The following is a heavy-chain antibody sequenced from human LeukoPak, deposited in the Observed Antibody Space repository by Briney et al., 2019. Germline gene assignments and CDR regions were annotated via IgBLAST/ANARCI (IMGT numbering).Heavy chain of an antibody. Sequence: PGGSLRLSCAASGFTFSSYSMNWVRQAPGKGLEWVSSISSSSSYIYYADSVKGRFTISRDNAKNSLYLQMNSLRAEDTAVYYCARDYDSSGYYWYYYYGMDVWGQGTMVTVSS. D-gene: IGHD3-22*01. J-gene: IGHJ6*02. CDR1: GFTFSSYS. CDR3: ARDYDSSGYYWYYYYGMDV. CDR2: ISSSSSYI. V-gene: IGHV3-21*01.